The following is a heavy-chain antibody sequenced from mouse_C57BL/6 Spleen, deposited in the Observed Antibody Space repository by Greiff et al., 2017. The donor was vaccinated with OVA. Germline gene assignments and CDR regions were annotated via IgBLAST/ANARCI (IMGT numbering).Heavy chain of an antibody. V-gene: IGHV1-64*01. CDR2: IHPNSGST. CDR1: GYTFTSYW. D-gene: IGHD1-1*01. CDR3: ARYATVVAEDY. Sequence: QVQLQQPGAELVKPGASVKLSCKASGYTFTSYWMHWVKQRPGQGLEWIGMIHPNSGSTNYNEKFKSKATLTVDKSSSTAYMQLSSLTSEDSAVYYCARYATVVAEDYWGQGTTLTVSS. J-gene: IGHJ2*01.